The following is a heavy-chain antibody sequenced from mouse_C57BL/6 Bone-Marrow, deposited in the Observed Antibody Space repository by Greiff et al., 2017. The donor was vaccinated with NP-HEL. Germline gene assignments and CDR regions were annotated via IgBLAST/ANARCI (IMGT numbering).Heavy chain of an antibody. CDR2: ISDGGSYT. D-gene: IGHD1-1*02. Sequence: EVQRVESGGGLVKPGGSLKLSCAASGFTFSSYAMSWVRQTPEKRLEWVATISDGGSYTYYPDNVKGRFTITRDNAKNNLYLQMSHLKSEDTAMYYCARDRGSAFAYWGQGTLVTVSA. J-gene: IGHJ3*01. V-gene: IGHV5-4*01. CDR3: ARDRGSAFAY. CDR1: GFTFSSYA.